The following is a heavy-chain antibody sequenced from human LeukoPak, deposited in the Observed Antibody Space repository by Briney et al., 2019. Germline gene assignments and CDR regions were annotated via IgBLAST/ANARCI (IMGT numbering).Heavy chain of an antibody. CDR1: GYSFTSYW. CDR2: IYPGDSDT. CDR3: AAAAGSKQPREFDY. Sequence: GESLQISCKGSGYSFTSYWIGWVRPLPGKGLEWMGIIYPGDSDTRYSPSFQGQVTISADKSISTAYLQWSSLKASDTAMYYCAAAAGSKQPREFDYWGQGTLVTVSS. V-gene: IGHV5-51*01. D-gene: IGHD6-13*01. J-gene: IGHJ4*02.